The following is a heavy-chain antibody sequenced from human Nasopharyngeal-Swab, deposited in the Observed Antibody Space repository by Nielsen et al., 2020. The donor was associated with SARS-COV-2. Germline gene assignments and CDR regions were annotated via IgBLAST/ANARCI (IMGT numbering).Heavy chain of an antibody. V-gene: IGHV3-53*01. J-gene: IGHJ4*02. CDR2: IFSGGST. CDR1: GFTVSSNY. D-gene: IGHD3-10*01. Sequence: GGSLRLSCAASGFTVSSNYMSWVRQAPGKGLEWVSVIFSGGSTYYADSVKGRFTISRDNSKNTLYLQMNGLRAEDTAVYYCARALVVWGSGSYYTPLYFDYWGQGTLVTVSS. CDR3: ARALVVWGSGSYYTPLYFDY.